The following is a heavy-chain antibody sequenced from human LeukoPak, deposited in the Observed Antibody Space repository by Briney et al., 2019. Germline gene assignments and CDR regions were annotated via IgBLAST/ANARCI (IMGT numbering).Heavy chain of an antibody. J-gene: IGHJ3*02. CDR2: IIPIFGTA. Sequence: SVKVSCKASGGTFSSYAISWVRQAPGQGLEWMGGIIPIFGTANYAQKFQGRVTITADESTSTAYMELSSLRSEDTAVYYCASEFASGRPKEGAFDIWGQGTMVTVSS. CDR3: ASEFASGRPKEGAFDI. V-gene: IGHV1-69*13. D-gene: IGHD6-25*01. CDR1: GGTFSSYA.